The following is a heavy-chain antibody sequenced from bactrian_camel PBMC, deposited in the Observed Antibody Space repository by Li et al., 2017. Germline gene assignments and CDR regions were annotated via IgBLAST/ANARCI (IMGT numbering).Heavy chain of an antibody. CDR2: IDPYGIS. V-gene: IGHV3S53*01. D-gene: IGHD5*01. CDR1: GYTYSNGC. Sequence: VQLVESGGGSVQAGGSLTLSCAASGYTYSNGCMGWFRQAPGKEREGVATIDPYGISRYADSVKGRFTISQDNSKRTVYLQMNSLKPEDTAMYYCAAGQSSWGDYWSRPSEYNYWGQGTQVTVS. J-gene: IGHJ4*01. CDR3: AAGQSSWGDYWSRPSEYNY.